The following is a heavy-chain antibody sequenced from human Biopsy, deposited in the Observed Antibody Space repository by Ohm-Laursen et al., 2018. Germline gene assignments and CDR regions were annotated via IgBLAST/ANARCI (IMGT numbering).Heavy chain of an antibody. CDR2: IWYDGTNE. Sequence: SLRLSCAASGFTFGHYAMHWVRQAPGKGLEWISLIWYDGTNEDYVDSVKGRFTISRDNSKNTLYLQINTLTLEDTAFYYCARGLSSGWYGYFDVWGRGTLVTVSS. D-gene: IGHD6-19*01. CDR3: ARGLSSGWYGYFDV. V-gene: IGHV3-33*04. J-gene: IGHJ2*01. CDR1: GFTFGHYA.